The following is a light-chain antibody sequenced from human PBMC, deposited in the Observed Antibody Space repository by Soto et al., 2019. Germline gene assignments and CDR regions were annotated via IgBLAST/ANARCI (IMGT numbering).Light chain of an antibody. Sequence: IVLTQSKVTLSLSTGERATPSCRASQSVSTFLAWHQQTPGQAPRLLIYDASNGATGIPARFSGSGSGTDFTLTSSILEPEDFAFYYYQQRSNWQVTFGQGTRLETK. V-gene: IGKV3-11*01. J-gene: IGKJ5*01. CDR1: QSVSTF. CDR2: DAS. CDR3: QQRSNWQVT.